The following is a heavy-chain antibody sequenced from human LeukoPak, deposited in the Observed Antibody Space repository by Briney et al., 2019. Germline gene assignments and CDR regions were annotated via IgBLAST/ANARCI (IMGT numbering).Heavy chain of an antibody. V-gene: IGHV3-23*01. CDR1: AFTFSRYA. CDR3: AKLPLWFGVLRFGLDV. D-gene: IGHD3-10*01. CDR2: ISASGGDT. Sequence: TGGSLRLSCAASAFTFSRYAMSWVRQAPGKGLEWVSAISASGGDTFYADSVKGRFTISRDNSKSTLSLQMNSLRVEDTAVYYCAKLPLWFGVLRFGLDVWGQGTTVTVSS. J-gene: IGHJ6*02.